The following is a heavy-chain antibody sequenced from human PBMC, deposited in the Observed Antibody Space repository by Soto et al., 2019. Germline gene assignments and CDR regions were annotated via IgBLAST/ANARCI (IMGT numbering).Heavy chain of an antibody. CDR2: IYPGDSDT. Sequence: PGESLKISCKGSGYSVYSYWIAWVRQMPGKGLEWMGIIYPGDSDTRYSPSFEGQVTISADKSISTAYLQWSSLKASDTAMYYCPRVLYASAWYGIDYWCQGTLLTVYS. CDR1: GYSVYSYW. D-gene: IGHD6-19*01. CDR3: PRVLYASAWYGIDY. V-gene: IGHV5-51*01. J-gene: IGHJ4*02.